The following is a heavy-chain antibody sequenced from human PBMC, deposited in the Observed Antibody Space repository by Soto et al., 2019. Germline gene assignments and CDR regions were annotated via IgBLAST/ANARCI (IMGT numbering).Heavy chain of an antibody. D-gene: IGHD6-19*01. CDR3: ARADTSGWYGSFDS. V-gene: IGHV1-46*03. J-gene: IGHJ4*02. CDR2: INTSGGST. CDR1: GYTFTIYY. Sequence: QVQLVQSGAEVKKPGASVKVSCKASGYTFTIYYIHWVRQAPGQGLEWMGVINTSGGSTNYAQKIQGEHTMTRDTSTSTVYMELSSLRSEDTAVYYCARADTSGWYGSFDSWGQGTLVTVSS.